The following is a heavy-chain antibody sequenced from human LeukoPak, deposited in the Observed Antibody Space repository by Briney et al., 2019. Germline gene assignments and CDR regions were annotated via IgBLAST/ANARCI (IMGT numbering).Heavy chain of an antibody. CDR2: IYSGGST. J-gene: IGHJ3*02. V-gene: IGHV3-53*01. Sequence: GGSLRLSCAASGFTVSNNYMNWVRQAPGKGLEWVSLIYSGGSTSHADSVKGRFSISRDNSNNTLYLQMNSLRAEDTAVYYCARGAYGGGFDIGGQGTKVTVSS. D-gene: IGHD3-10*01. CDR1: GFTVSNNY. CDR3: ARGAYGGGFDI.